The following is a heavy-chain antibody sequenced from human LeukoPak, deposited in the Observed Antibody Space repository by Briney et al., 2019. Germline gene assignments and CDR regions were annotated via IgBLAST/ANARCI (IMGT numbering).Heavy chain of an antibody. CDR3: ARGGSRKFNWFDP. CDR1: GDSISTYY. Sequence: SETLSLTCTVSGDSISTYYWSWIRQPPGKGLEWIGYISYSGSTNYNPSLKSRVTISVDTSKNQFSLKLSSATAADTAVYYCARGGSRKFNWFDPWGQGTLDTVSS. V-gene: IGHV4-59*01. CDR2: ISYSGST. D-gene: IGHD2-15*01. J-gene: IGHJ5*02.